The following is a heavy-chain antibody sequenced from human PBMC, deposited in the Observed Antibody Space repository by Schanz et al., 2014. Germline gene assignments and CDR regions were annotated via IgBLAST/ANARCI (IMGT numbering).Heavy chain of an antibody. J-gene: IGHJ6*02. CDR2: ISYDGSTK. V-gene: IGHV3-30*04. Sequence: QVQLVESGGGVVQPGRSLRLSCAASGFTFSDYAVHWVRQAPGKGLEWVALISYDGSTKYYADSVKGRFTISRDNSKNTLSLQMHSLRTEDTALYYCARDRGATMIRGVIIYAMDVWGQGTTVTVSS. CDR1: GFTFSDYA. CDR3: ARDRGATMIRGVIIYAMDV. D-gene: IGHD3-10*01.